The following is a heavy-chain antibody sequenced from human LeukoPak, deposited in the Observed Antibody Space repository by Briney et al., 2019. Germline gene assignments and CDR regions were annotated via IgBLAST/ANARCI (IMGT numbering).Heavy chain of an antibody. J-gene: IGHJ5*02. CDR3: ARLHHRYGSMGWFDP. D-gene: IGHD3-10*01. CDR1: GGSISSSSYY. Sequence: SETLSLTCTVSGGSISSSSYYWGWIRQPPGKGLEWIGSIYYSGSTYYNPSLKSRVTISVDTSKNQFSLKLSSVTAADTAVYYCARLHHRYGSMGWFDPWGQGTLVTVSS. V-gene: IGHV4-39*01. CDR2: IYYSGST.